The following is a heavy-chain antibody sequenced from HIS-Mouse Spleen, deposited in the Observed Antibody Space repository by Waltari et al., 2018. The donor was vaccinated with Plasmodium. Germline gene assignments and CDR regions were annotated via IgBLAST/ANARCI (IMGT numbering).Heavy chain of an antibody. D-gene: IGHD2-21*02. J-gene: IGHJ4*02. CDR2: INHSGST. CDR3: ARGRRIVVVTAPRGFFDY. Sequence: QVQLQQWGAGLLKPSETLSLTCAVSGGSFSGYYWSSIRQPPGKALEWSGEINHSGSTNYNPSLKSRVTISVDTSKNQFSLKLSSVTAADTAVYYCARGRRIVVVTAPRGFFDYWGQGTLVTVSS. CDR1: GGSFSGYY. V-gene: IGHV4-34*01.